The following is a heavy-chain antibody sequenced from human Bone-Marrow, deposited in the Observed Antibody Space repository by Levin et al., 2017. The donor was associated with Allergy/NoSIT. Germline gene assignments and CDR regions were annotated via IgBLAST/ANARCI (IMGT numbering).Heavy chain of an antibody. CDR1: GYTFTGYY. CDR2: INPSGGST. Sequence: ASVKVSCKASGYTFTGYYIHWVRQAPGQGLEWMGLINPSGGSTTYAQKFQGRVTMTRDTSTSTVYMELSSLRSEDTAVYYCAREAYGSGSSNFDYWGQGTLVTVSS. CDR3: AREAYGSGSSNFDY. D-gene: IGHD3-10*01. V-gene: IGHV1-46*01. J-gene: IGHJ4*02.